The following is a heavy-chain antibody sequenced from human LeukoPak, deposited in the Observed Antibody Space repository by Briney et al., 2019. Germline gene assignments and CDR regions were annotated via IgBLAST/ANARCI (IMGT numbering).Heavy chain of an antibody. D-gene: IGHD3-9*01. Sequence: RASETLSLTCAVYGESFSGYYWSWIRQPPGKGLEWIGEIIHSGGTNYNPSLKSRVTISIDTSKNQFSLTLTSVTAADTALYYCARQGPIRYFDWLSKGGKNYFDYWGQGNLVTVSS. CDR3: ARQGPIRYFDWLSKGGKNYFDY. J-gene: IGHJ4*02. V-gene: IGHV4-34*12. CDR2: IIHSGGT. CDR1: GESFSGYY.